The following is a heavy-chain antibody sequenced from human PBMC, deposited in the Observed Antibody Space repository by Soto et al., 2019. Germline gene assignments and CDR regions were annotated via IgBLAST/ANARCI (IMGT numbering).Heavy chain of an antibody. CDR1: GFTVSSNY. J-gene: IGHJ3*02. CDR2: IYSGGST. CDR3: ARRGVAARPLDDAFDI. Sequence: GSLRLSCAASGFTVSSNYMSWVRQAPGKGLEWVSVIYSGGSTYYADSVKGRFTISRDNSKNTLYLQMNSLRAEDTAVYYCARRGVAARPLDDAFDIWGQGTMVTVSS. V-gene: IGHV3-66*04. D-gene: IGHD6-6*01.